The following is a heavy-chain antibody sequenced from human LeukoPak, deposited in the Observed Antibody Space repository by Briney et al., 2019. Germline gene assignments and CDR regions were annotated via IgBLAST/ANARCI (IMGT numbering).Heavy chain of an antibody. J-gene: IGHJ6*02. D-gene: IGHD1-26*01. Sequence: GASVKVSCKASGYTFTSYGISWVRQAPGQGLEWMGWISAYNGNTNYAQKLQGRVTMTTDTSTSTAYMELRSLRSDDTAVYYCAREGIVGAWDYYYGMDVWGQGTTVTVSS. CDR3: AREGIVGAWDYYYGMDV. V-gene: IGHV1-18*01. CDR1: GYTFTSYG. CDR2: ISAYNGNT.